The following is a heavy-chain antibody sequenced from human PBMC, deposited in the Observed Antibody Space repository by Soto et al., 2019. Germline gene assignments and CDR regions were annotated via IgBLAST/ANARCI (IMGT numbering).Heavy chain of an antibody. J-gene: IGHJ5*02. CDR3: AHSRGTIFGVVGWFDP. Sequence: SGPTLVKPTQTLTLTCTFSGFSLSTSGVGVGWIRQPPGKALEWLALIYWDDDKRYSPSLKSRLTITKDTSKNQVVLTMTNMDPVDTATYYCAHSRGTIFGVVGWFDPWGQGTLVTVSS. D-gene: IGHD3-3*01. CDR2: IYWDDDK. CDR1: GFSLSTSGVG. V-gene: IGHV2-5*02.